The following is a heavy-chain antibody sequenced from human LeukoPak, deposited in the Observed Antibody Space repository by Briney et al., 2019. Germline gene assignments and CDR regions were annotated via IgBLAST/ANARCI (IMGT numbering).Heavy chain of an antibody. Sequence: GASVKVSCKPSGYSFTGYFIHWVRQAPGQGLEWLGWINPNSGGTNYAQKFQGRVTMTRDTSISTAYMELSRLRSDDTAVYYCARDPSGYYDSRDAFGIWGQGTMVTVSS. V-gene: IGHV1-2*02. D-gene: IGHD3-22*01. CDR2: INPNSGGT. J-gene: IGHJ3*02. CDR3: ARDPSGYYDSRDAFGI. CDR1: GYSFTGYF.